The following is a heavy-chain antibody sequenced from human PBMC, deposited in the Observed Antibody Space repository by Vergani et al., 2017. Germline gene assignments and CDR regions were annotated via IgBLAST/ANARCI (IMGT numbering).Heavy chain of an antibody. CDR1: GGTFSSYA. CDR2: IIPIFGTA. Sequence: QVQLVQSGAEVKKPGSSVKVSCKASGGTFSSYAISWVRKARGQGLDWMGGIIPIFGTANYAQKFSGRVTITADESTSTAYMELSSLRSEDTAVYYCARIAAAGRGWFDPWGQGTLVTVSS. V-gene: IGHV1-69*01. CDR3: ARIAAAGRGWFDP. D-gene: IGHD6-13*01. J-gene: IGHJ5*02.